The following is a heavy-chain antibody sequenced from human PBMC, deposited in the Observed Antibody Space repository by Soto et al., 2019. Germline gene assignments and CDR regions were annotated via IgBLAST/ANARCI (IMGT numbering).Heavy chain of an antibody. CDR1: GYTFTSYG. CDR2: ISAYNGNT. Sequence: QVQLVQSGAEVKKPGASVKVSCKASGYTFTSYGISWVRQAPGQGLEWMGWISAYNGNTNYAQKLQGRVTMTTDTSTSTAYMDVRSLRSDDTAVYYCARSIRDGSWYVEEYWFDPWGQGTLVTVSS. D-gene: IGHD6-13*01. CDR3: ARSIRDGSWYVEEYWFDP. J-gene: IGHJ5*02. V-gene: IGHV1-18*01.